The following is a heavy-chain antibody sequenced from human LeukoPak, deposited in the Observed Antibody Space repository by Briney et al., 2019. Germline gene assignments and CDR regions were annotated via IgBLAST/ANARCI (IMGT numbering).Heavy chain of an antibody. CDR1: GYTFTSYG. CDR3: ARGYCSGGSCHTATPNWFDP. CDR2: IIPIFGTA. J-gene: IGHJ5*02. D-gene: IGHD2-15*01. Sequence: GASVKVSCKASGYTFTSYGISWVRQAPGQGLEWMGGIIPIFGTANYAQKFQGRVTITADESTSTAYMELSSLRSEDTAVYYCARGYCSGGSCHTATPNWFDPWGQGTLVTVSS. V-gene: IGHV1-69*13.